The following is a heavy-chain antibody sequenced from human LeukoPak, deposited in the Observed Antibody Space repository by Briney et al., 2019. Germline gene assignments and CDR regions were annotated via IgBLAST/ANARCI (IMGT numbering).Heavy chain of an antibody. Sequence: GGSLRLSCAASGFTFSAFWMHWVRQAPGKGLVWVSRINSDGSSTTYADSVKGRFTVSRDNAKNTLYLQMDSLRAEDSAVYYCARDGGSYYLQDGPWFDPWGQGTLVTVSS. D-gene: IGHD1-26*01. CDR2: INSDGSST. V-gene: IGHV3-74*01. CDR1: GFTFSAFW. J-gene: IGHJ5*02. CDR3: ARDGGSYYLQDGPWFDP.